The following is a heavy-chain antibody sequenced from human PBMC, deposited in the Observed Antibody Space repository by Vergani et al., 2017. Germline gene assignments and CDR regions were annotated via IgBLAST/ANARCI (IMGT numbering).Heavy chain of an antibody. D-gene: IGHD6-13*01. CDR1: GFTVSSNY. Sequence: VQLVESGGGLIQPGGSLRLSCAASGFTVSSNYMSWVRQAPGKGLEWVSVIYSGGSTYYADSVKGRFTISRDNSKNTLYLQMNSLRAEDTAVYYCARGSAAEYYYYYYYMDVWGKGTTVTVSS. V-gene: IGHV3-53*01. CDR2: IYSGGST. CDR3: ARGSAAEYYYYYYYMDV. J-gene: IGHJ6*03.